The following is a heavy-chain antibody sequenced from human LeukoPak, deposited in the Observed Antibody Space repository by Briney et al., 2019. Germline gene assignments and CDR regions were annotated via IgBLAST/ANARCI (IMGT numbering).Heavy chain of an antibody. D-gene: IGHD3-9*01. V-gene: IGHV3-33*01. J-gene: IGHJ4*02. Sequence: PGGSLRLSCAASGFTFSSYGMHWVRQAPGKGLEWVAVIWYDGSNKYYADSVKGRFTISRDNSKNTLYLQMNSLRADDTAVYYCARDGSDYDIDYWGQGTLVSVSS. CDR2: IWYDGSNK. CDR3: ARDGSDYDIDY. CDR1: GFTFSSYG.